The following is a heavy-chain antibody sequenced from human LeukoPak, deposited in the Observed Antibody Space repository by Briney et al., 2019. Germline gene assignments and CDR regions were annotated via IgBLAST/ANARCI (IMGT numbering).Heavy chain of an antibody. D-gene: IGHD2-2*01. CDR3: ARGSPSIVVVPAAWDY. CDR2: ISYDGSNK. V-gene: IGHV3-30-3*01. J-gene: IGHJ4*02. Sequence: PGRSLRLSCAASGFTFSSYAMHWVRQAPGKGLEWVAVISYDGSNKYYADSVKGRFTISRDNSKNTLYLQMNSLRAEDTAVYYCARGSPSIVVVPAAWDYWGQGTLVTVSS. CDR1: GFTFSSYA.